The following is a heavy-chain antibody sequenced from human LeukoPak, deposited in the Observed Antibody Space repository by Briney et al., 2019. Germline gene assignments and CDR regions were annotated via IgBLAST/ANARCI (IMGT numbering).Heavy chain of an antibody. CDR1: GGSFSGYY. J-gene: IGHJ4*02. D-gene: IGHD4-17*01. CDR2: INHSGST. Sequence: SETLSLTCAGYGGSFSGYYWSWIPQPPGKGLEWIGEINHSGSTYYNPSLKSRVTISVDTSKNQFSLKLSSVTAADTAVYYCARRYVSGDYFFYYFDYWGQGTLVTVSS. V-gene: IGHV4-34*01. CDR3: ARRYVSGDYFFYYFDY.